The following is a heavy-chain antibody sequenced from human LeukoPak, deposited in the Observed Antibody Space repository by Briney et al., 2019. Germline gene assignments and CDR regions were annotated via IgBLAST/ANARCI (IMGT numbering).Heavy chain of an antibody. J-gene: IGHJ4*02. D-gene: IGHD2-15*01. CDR1: GYTFSSYD. CDR3: ARGAPGSYCSGGSCPYFDS. Sequence: ASVKVSCKASGYTFSSYDINWVRQATGQGLEWMGWVNPNSGHTGYAQKFQGRVTMTRNTSISTAYMELSSLRSEDTAVYYCARGAPGSYCSGGSCPYFDSWGQGTLVSVSS. CDR2: VNPNSGHT. V-gene: IGHV1-8*01.